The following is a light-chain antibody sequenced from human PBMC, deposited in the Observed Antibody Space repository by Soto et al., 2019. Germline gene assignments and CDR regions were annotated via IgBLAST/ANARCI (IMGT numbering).Light chain of an antibody. J-gene: IGKJ1*01. CDR3: QQYNSYPWT. V-gene: IGKV3-20*01. CDR2: GAS. CDR1: QSVSSSY. Sequence: EIVLTQSPGTLSLSPGERATLSCRASQSVSSSYLAWYQQKPGQAPRLLIYGASSRATGIPDRFSGSGSGTEFTLTISTLHPDDFATYYCQQYNSYPWTFGQGTKVDIK.